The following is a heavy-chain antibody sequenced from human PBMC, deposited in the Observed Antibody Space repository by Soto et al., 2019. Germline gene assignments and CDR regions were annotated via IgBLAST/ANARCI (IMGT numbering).Heavy chain of an antibody. CDR2: IIPIFGTA. Sequence: SVKVSCKASGGTFSSYAISWVRQAPGQGLEWMGGIIPIFGTANYAQKFQGRVTITADESTSTAYMELSSLRSEDTAVYYCARAYSSSSISYYYYYYGMDVWGQGTTVTVSS. J-gene: IGHJ6*02. CDR1: GGTFSSYA. V-gene: IGHV1-69*13. D-gene: IGHD6-6*01. CDR3: ARAYSSSSISYYYYYYGMDV.